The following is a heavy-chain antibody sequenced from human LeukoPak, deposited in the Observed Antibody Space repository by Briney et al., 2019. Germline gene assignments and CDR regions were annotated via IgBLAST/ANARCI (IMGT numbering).Heavy chain of an antibody. CDR3: AKRDTSGWPPVGLGY. Sequence: GGSLRLSCAASGFIFGDYAMHWVRQAPGKGLEWVAAIAFDDTDRYYIDSVKGRFTISRDDSKNTLYLHMTSLRAEDTAVYYCAKRDTSGWPPVGLGYWGQGTLVTVSS. CDR2: IAFDDTDR. D-gene: IGHD6-19*01. CDR1: GFIFGDYA. J-gene: IGHJ4*02. V-gene: IGHV3-30*18.